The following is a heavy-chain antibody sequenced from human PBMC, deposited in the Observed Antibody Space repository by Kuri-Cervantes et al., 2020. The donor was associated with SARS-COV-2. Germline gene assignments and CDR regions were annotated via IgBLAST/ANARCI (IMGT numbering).Heavy chain of an antibody. CDR3: ARDRGGVQGI. V-gene: IGHV3-30-3*01. CDR2: ISHDGINK. Sequence: GESLKISCAASGFTFSSYAMHWVRLAPGKGLEWMAVISHDGINKYYAESVKGRFNISRDNFKNTVYLRMTSLGPDDTAVYYCARDRGGVQGIWGQGSLVTVSS. J-gene: IGHJ4*02. D-gene: IGHD3-10*01. CDR1: GFTFSSYA.